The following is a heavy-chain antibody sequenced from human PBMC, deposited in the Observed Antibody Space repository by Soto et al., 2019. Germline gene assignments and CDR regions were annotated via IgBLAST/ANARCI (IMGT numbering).Heavy chain of an antibody. V-gene: IGHV3-23*01. D-gene: IGHD5-18*01. J-gene: IGHJ4*02. CDR1: GVTFSSYA. Sequence: GGSLRLSCAASGVTFSSYAMSWVRQAPGKGLEWVSAISGSGGSTYYADSVKGRFTISRDNSKNTLYLQMNSLRAEDTAVYYCAKAKVGGYSYGLDYWGQGTLVTVSS. CDR2: ISGSGGST. CDR3: AKAKVGGYSYGLDY.